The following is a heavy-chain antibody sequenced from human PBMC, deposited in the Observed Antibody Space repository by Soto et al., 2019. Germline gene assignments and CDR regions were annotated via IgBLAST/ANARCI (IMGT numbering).Heavy chain of an antibody. CDR1: GYTFTAYY. J-gene: IGHJ6*02. Sequence: GASVKVSCKASGYTFTAYYIHWVRQAPGQGLEWMGWINPNRGDTNSAQKFQGWVTMTRDTSISTAYLELSRLKSDDTAVYCCAGTEGYFHGLGVWGLGTTVTVPS. CDR2: INPNRGDT. CDR3: AGTEGYFHGLGV. V-gene: IGHV1-2*04.